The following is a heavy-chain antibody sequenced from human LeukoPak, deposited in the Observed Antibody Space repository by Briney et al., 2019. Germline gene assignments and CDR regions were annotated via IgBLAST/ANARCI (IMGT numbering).Heavy chain of an antibody. V-gene: IGHV3-30*02. CDR1: GFTFSSDG. D-gene: IGHD6-13*01. Sequence: GGSLRLSCAASGFTFSSDGMHWVRQAPGKGLEWVAFIRYDGSNKYYADSVKGRFTISRDNSKNTLYLQMNSLRAEDTAVYYCAKDDSSNWYYFDYWGQGTLVTVSS. CDR3: AKDDSSNWYYFDY. J-gene: IGHJ4*02. CDR2: IRYDGSNK.